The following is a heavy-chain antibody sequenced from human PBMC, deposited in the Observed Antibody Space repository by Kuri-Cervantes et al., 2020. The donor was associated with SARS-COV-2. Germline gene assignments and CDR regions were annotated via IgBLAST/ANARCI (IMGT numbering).Heavy chain of an antibody. CDR2: IYYSGST. CDR1: GYSISSGYY. J-gene: IGHJ6*03. Sequence: ESLKISCTVSGYSISSGYYWSWIRQPPGKGLEWIGYIYYSGSTNYNPSLKSRVTISVDTSKNQFSLKLSSVTAADTAVYYCAGRGHSYGYEGYYYYMDVWGKGTTVTVSS. CDR3: AGRGHSYGYEGYYYYMDV. V-gene: IGHV4-61*01. D-gene: IGHD5-18*01.